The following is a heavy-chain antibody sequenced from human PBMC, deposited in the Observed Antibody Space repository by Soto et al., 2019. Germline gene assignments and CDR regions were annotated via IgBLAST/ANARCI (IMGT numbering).Heavy chain of an antibody. CDR3: ARDVWSRASGPPDS. J-gene: IGHJ4*02. V-gene: IGHV3-9*01. CDR1: GFTFDDYA. D-gene: IGHD3-10*01. Sequence: SLRLSCGASGFTFDDYAMHWVRQAPGKGLEWVTGISWNSDTIGYADSVKGRFTISRDNAKNSLYLQMNSLRAEDTAFYYCARDVWSRASGPPDSWGQGTLVTVSS. CDR2: ISWNSDTI.